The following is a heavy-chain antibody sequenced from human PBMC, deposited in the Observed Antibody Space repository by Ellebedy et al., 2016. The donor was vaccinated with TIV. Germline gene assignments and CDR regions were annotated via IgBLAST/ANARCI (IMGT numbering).Heavy chain of an antibody. J-gene: IGHJ4*02. CDR2: ISYSGDLM. CDR3: ARGDRGWALDY. Sequence: GESLKISCAASGFTFSGYYMSWFRQAPGKGPEWVSYISYSGDLMYYADSVKGRFTTSRDNAGNSLYLQMNSLRAEDTAVYYCARGDRGWALDYWGPGTLVTVSS. CDR1: GFTFSGYY. V-gene: IGHV3-11*01. D-gene: IGHD6-19*01.